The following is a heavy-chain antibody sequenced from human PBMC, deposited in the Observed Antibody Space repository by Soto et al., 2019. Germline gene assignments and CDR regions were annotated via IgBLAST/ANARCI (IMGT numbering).Heavy chain of an antibody. V-gene: IGHV3-21*01. Sequence: GGSLRLSCAASGFTFSSYSMNWVRQAPGKGLEWVSSISSSSSYIYYADSVKGRFTISRDNAKNSLYLQMNSLRAEDTAVYYCARVNIVVVPAASGYYYYYMDVWGKGTTVTVS. CDR1: GFTFSSYS. D-gene: IGHD2-2*01. CDR2: ISSSSSYI. CDR3: ARVNIVVVPAASGYYYYYMDV. J-gene: IGHJ6*03.